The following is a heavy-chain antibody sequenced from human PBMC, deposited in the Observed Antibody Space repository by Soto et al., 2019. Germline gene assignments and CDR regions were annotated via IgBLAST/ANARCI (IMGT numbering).Heavy chain of an antibody. CDR3: IYRRASWDYHGLDV. D-gene: IGHD2-21*01. CDR1: GFSLTTGGVG. J-gene: IGHJ6*02. Sequence: QFTLKESGPTLVKPTQTLTLTCTFSGFSLTTGGVGVGWIRQPPGRSLEWLAVIYWNDDRRRSPSLENRLTITKATSKHQVVLTMTNMDPVDTATYYCIYRRASWDYHGLDVWGQGTPVTVSS. V-gene: IGHV2-5*01. CDR2: IYWNDDR.